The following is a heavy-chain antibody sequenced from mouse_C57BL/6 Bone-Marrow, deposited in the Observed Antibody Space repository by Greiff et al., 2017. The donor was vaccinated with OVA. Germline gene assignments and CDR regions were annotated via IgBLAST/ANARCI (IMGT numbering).Heavy chain of an antibody. D-gene: IGHD3-2*02. CDR2: ISDGGSYT. CDR3: ASQATWFAY. Sequence: DVQLVESGGGLVKPGGSLKLSCAASGFTFSSYAMSWVRQTPEKRLEWVATISDGGSYTYYPDNVKGRFTISRDNAKNNLYLQMSHLKSEDTAMYYCASQATWFAYWGQGTLVTVSA. CDR1: GFTFSSYA. V-gene: IGHV5-4*01. J-gene: IGHJ3*01.